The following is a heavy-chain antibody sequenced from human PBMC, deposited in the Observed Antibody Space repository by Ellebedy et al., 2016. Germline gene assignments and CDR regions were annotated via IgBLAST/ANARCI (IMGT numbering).Heavy chain of an antibody. CDR2: IYYSGST. V-gene: IGHV4-59*12. Sequence: SETLSLTXTVSGGSISSYYWSWIRQPPGKGLEWIGYIYYSGSTNYNPSLKSRVTISVDTSKNQFSLKLSSVTAADTAVYYCARGTMVPGETSIDYWGQGTLVTVSS. D-gene: IGHD3-10*01. CDR3: ARGTMVPGETSIDY. CDR1: GGSISSYY. J-gene: IGHJ4*02.